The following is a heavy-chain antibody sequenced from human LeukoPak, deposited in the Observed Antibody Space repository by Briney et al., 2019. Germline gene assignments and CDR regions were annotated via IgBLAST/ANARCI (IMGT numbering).Heavy chain of an antibody. J-gene: IGHJ4*02. V-gene: IGHV5-51*07. CDR1: GYSFTNYW. CDR3: AIGGDSSTSCYRCFNY. Sequence: PGESLKISCQGYGYSFTNYWIGWVHQMPGKGMEWMDIMYPGDSYTRFSPSFQGQVTISADKSIGTAYLQWSSLKASDTAMYYCAIGGDSSTSCYRCFNYWGQGTLVTVSS. D-gene: IGHD2-2*02. CDR2: MYPGDSYT.